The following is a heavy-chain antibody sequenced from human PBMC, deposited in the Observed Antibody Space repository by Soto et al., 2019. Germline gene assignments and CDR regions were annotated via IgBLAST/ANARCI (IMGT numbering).Heavy chain of an antibody. D-gene: IGHD3-22*01. CDR2: ISYDGSNK. CDR3: AKDRGIVAPLFDY. Sequence: GGSLRLSCAASGFTFSSYLMHWVRQAPGKGLEWVAVISYDGSNKYYADSVKGRFTISRDNSKNTLYLQMNSLRAEDTAVYYCAKDRGIVAPLFDYWGQGTLVTVSS. J-gene: IGHJ4*02. CDR1: GFTFSSYL. V-gene: IGHV3-30*18.